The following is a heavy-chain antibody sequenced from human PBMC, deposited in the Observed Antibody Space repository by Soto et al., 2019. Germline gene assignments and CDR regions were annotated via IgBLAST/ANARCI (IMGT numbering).Heavy chain of an antibody. Sequence: QVQLQESGPGLVKPSQTLSLTCTVSGGSISSGGYYWSWIRQHPGKGLEWIGYIYYSGSTYYNPSLKGRXXIXVXXSKNQFSLKLSSVTAADTAVYYCARALRLHWYFDLWGRGTLVTVSS. V-gene: IGHV4-31*03. CDR1: GGSISSGGYY. CDR3: ARALRLHWYFDL. J-gene: IGHJ2*01. D-gene: IGHD4-17*01. CDR2: IYYSGST.